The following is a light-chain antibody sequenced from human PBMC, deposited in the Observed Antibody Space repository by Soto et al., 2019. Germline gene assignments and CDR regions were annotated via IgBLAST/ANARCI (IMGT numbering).Light chain of an antibody. V-gene: IGKV1-12*01. CDR1: QDISTW. CDR3: QQADSLPLVT. Sequence: DIQMTQSPSSVSASVGDRVTITCRASQDISTWLAWYQQKRGKAPKLLIYAASSLFSAVPSRFSGSGSGTDFTLTISSLQPEDFATYYCQQADSLPLVTFGQGTRLEIK. J-gene: IGKJ5*01. CDR2: AAS.